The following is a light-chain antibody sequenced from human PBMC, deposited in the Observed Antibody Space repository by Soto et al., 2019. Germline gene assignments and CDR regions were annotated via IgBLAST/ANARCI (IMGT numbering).Light chain of an antibody. CDR1: RDISNY. Sequence: DIQMTQSPSSLSASVGDRVTITCQASRDISNYLNWYQQKPGKAPKLLIYDASNVQTGVPSRFSASGSGTDFTFTISSLQAEDIATYYCQQYHGLPLTFGGGTKVEIK. CDR2: DAS. V-gene: IGKV1-33*01. J-gene: IGKJ4*01. CDR3: QQYHGLPLT.